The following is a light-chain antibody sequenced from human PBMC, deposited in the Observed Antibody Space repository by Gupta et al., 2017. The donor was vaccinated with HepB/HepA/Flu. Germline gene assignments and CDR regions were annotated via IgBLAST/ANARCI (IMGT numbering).Light chain of an antibody. Sequence: DIQMTQSPSSLSASVGDRVTITCRASQGISNFLAWFQQKPGKAPKSLIYAASNLQSGVPSKFSGSGSGTYFTLTISSLQPEDSATYYCQQYYFYPWTFGQGTKVEIK. CDR2: AAS. V-gene: IGKV1-16*02. CDR3: QQYYFYPWT. J-gene: IGKJ1*01. CDR1: QGISNF.